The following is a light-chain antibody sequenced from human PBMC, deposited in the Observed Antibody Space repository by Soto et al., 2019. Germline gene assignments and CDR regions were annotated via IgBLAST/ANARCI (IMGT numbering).Light chain of an antibody. CDR2: KAS. Sequence: DIRMTQSPSTLSASVGDRVTITCRASQSIGSWLAWYQQKPGKAPKLLIYKASSLESGVPSRFSGSGSGTEFTLTISSLPPDDFASYYCQQYGSYSPWPFGQGTKVEIK. CDR3: QQYGSYSPWP. V-gene: IGKV1-5*03. J-gene: IGKJ1*01. CDR1: QSIGSW.